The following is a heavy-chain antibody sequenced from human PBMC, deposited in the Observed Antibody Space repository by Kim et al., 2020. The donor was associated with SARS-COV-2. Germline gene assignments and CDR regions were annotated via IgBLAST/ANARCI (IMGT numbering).Heavy chain of an antibody. CDR1: GGSISSSSYY. CDR2: IYYSGST. Sequence: SETLSLTCTVSGGSISSSSYYWGWIRQPPGKGLEWIGSIYYSGSTYYNPSLKSRVTISVDTSKNQFSLKLSSVTAADTAVYYCARLTVVVPDYWGQGTLVTVSS. D-gene: IGHD3-22*01. J-gene: IGHJ4*02. V-gene: IGHV4-39*01. CDR3: ARLTVVVPDY.